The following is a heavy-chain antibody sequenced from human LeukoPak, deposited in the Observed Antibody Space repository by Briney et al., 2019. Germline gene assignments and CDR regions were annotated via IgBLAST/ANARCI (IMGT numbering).Heavy chain of an antibody. D-gene: IGHD6-13*01. Sequence: SQTLSLTCAISGDSVSSISAAWIWIRQSPSRGLEWLGRIFYTSDWYHDYAVSLKSRISITADPSKNQFSLHLTSVTPDDTAVYYCARNPFPHSGSWPYYDSWGQGILVTVSS. CDR2: IFYTSDWYH. CDR3: ARNPFPHSGSWPYYDS. V-gene: IGHV6-1*01. CDR1: GDSVSSISAA. J-gene: IGHJ4*02.